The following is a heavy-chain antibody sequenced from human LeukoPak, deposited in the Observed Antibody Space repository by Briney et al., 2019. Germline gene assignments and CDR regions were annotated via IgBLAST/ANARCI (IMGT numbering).Heavy chain of an antibody. D-gene: IGHD4-11*01. CDR1: DGSIRSSTDY. CDR2: LYFRGIT. J-gene: IGHJ4*02. CDR3: ARDEYSNYVGLLNIDY. V-gene: IGHV4-39*07. Sequence: SETLSLTRTVSDGSIRSSTDYWGWIRQSPGKGLEWIGILYFRGITYYNPSLKSRVTISVDTSKNQFSLKLSSVTAADTAVYYCARDEYSNYVGLLNIDYWGQGTLVTVSS.